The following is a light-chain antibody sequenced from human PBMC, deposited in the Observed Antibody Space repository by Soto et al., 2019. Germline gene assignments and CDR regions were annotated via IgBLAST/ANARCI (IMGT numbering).Light chain of an antibody. J-gene: IGLJ1*01. CDR2: EVT. CDR3: CSYAGNSEV. Sequence: QSVVTQPASLSGSPGQSITIPCTGTSGDVGGYNLVSWYQQHPGKAPKLMIYEVTERPSGVSNRFSGSKSGNTASLTISGLQPDDEADYYCCSYAGNSEVFGTGTKVTVL. CDR1: SGDVGGYNL. V-gene: IGLV2-23*02.